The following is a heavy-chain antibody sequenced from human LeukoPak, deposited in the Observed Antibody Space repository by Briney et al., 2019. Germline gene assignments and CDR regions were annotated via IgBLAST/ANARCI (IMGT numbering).Heavy chain of an antibody. V-gene: IGHV3-48*03. J-gene: IGHJ4*02. D-gene: IGHD2-21*02. CDR1: GFTFSSYE. Sequence: GGSLRLSCAASGFTFSSYEMNWVRQAPGKGLEGGSYISSSGSTIYYADSVKGRFTISRDNAKNSLYLQMNSLRAEDTAVYYCARDVPAYCGGDCPNPYWGQGTLVTVSS. CDR3: ARDVPAYCGGDCPNPY. CDR2: ISSSGSTI.